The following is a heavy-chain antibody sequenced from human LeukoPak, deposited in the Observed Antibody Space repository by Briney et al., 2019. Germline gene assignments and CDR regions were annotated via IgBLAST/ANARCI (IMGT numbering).Heavy chain of an antibody. D-gene: IGHD6-19*01. CDR3: ARDVGAVAGGGNDAFDI. J-gene: IGHJ3*02. V-gene: IGHV4-59*01. CDR2: IYYSGST. CDR1: GGSISSYY. Sequence: PSETLSLTCTVSGGSISSYYWSWIRQPPGKGLEWIGYIYYSGSTNYNPSLKSRVTISVDTSKNQFSLKLSSVTAADTAVYYCARDVGAVAGGGNDAFDIWGQGTMATVSS.